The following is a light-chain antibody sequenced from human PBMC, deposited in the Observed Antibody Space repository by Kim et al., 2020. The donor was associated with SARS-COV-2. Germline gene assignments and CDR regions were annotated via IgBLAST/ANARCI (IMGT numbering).Light chain of an antibody. CDR2: DDN. J-gene: IGLJ3*02. CDR1: SGPSAGDY. V-gene: IGLV6-57*03. Sequence: TVTSPCTRSSGPSAGDYVQWYLQRPGSAPITVIYDDNQRPSGVPDRFSGSIDSSSNSASLTISGLKTEDEGEYFCQSYDSSNHWVFGGGTQLTVL. CDR3: QSYDSSNHWV.